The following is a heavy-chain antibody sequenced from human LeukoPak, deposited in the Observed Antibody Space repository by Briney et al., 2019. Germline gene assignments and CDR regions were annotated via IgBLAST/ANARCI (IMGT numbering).Heavy chain of an antibody. Sequence: KLGESLKISCKCSGYSFTSYWISFVRQMPGKGLEWMGRIDPSDSYTNYSPSFEGHVTISADKSIRTAYLQWSSLKASDIATYYCARHYGAAGDFDYWGQGTLVTVSS. V-gene: IGHV5-10-1*01. CDR1: GYSFTSYW. D-gene: IGHD6-13*01. CDR3: ARHYGAAGDFDY. J-gene: IGHJ4*02. CDR2: IDPSDSYT.